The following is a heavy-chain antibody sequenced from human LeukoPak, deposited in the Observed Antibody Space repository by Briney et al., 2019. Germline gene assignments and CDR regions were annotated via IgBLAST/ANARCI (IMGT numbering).Heavy chain of an antibody. J-gene: IGHJ4*02. V-gene: IGHV5-51*01. D-gene: IGHD3-22*01. CDR2: IYPGDSDT. CDR1: GYSFTCYW. Sequence: GESLKISCKGSGYSFTCYWIGWVRQMPGKGLEWMGIIYPGDSDTRYSPSFQGQVTISADKSISTAYLQWSSLKASDTAMYYCARRGYYDSSGYYFFDYWGQGTLVTVSS. CDR3: ARRGYYDSSGYYFFDY.